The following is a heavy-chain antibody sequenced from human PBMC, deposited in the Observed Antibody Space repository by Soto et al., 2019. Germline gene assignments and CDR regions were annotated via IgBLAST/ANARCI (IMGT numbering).Heavy chain of an antibody. D-gene: IGHD1-1*01. V-gene: IGHV1-18*01. CDR1: GYAFTTYG. Sequence: QVHLVQSGAEVKKPGASVKVSCKGSGYAFTTYGITWVRQAPGQGLEWMGWISAHKGNTNYAEKLQGRVTVTRDTSTSTAYMEVRRLRSDDTAVYDCARGRYGDYWGQGALVTVSS. CDR3: ARGRYGDY. J-gene: IGHJ4*02. CDR2: ISAHKGNT.